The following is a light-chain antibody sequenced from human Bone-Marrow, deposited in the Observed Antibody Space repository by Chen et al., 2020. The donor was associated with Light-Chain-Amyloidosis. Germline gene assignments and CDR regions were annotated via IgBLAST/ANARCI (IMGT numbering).Light chain of an antibody. J-gene: IGKJ4*01. CDR3: QQYGTSPLT. V-gene: IGKV3-20*01. Sequence: EIVLTQSPGNLSLSPGEGANLSCRASQTISSNYLTWYQQKFGQAPRLLIYGSSSRATGIPDRFTGSGSGTDFTLTINRLEPEDFAMYYCQQYGTSPLTFGGGTKVEIK. CDR2: GSS. CDR1: QTISSNY.